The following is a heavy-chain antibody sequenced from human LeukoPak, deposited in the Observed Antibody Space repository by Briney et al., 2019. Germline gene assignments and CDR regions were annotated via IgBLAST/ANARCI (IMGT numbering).Heavy chain of an antibody. CDR2: ISGSGGST. J-gene: IGHJ5*02. Sequence: GSLRLSCAASGFTFSSYAMSWVRQAPGKGLEWVSAISGSGGSTYYADSVKGRFTISRDNAKNSLYLQMNSLRAEDTAVYYCAKDSGIRNYYIVGATSWGQGTLVTVSS. CDR3: AKDSGIRNYYIVGATS. D-gene: IGHD1-26*01. V-gene: IGHV3-23*01. CDR1: GFTFSSYA.